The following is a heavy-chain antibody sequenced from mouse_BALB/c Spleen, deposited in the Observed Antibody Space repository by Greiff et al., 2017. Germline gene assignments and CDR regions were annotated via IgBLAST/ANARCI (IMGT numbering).Heavy chain of an antibody. Sequence: EVMLVESGGGLVKPGGSLKLSCAASGFTFSSYAMSWVRQTPEKRLEWVASISSGGSTYYPDSVKGRFTISRDNARNILYLQMSSLRSEDTAMYYCAREGDGYGYWYFDVWGAGTTVTVSS. V-gene: IGHV5-6-5*01. CDR1: GFTFSSYA. CDR2: ISSGGST. D-gene: IGHD2-2*01. J-gene: IGHJ1*01. CDR3: AREGDGYGYWYFDV.